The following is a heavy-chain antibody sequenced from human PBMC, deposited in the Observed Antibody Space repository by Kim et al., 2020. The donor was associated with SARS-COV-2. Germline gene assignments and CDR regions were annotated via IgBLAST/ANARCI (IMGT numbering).Heavy chain of an antibody. CDR3: ARALGFNWFDP. V-gene: IGHV4-34*01. CDR2: T. J-gene: IGHJ5*02. Sequence: TNSHPSIKSRVTVSVDTSTNRFSLRLGSVTAADTAVYYCARALGFNWFDPWGQGTLVTVSS.